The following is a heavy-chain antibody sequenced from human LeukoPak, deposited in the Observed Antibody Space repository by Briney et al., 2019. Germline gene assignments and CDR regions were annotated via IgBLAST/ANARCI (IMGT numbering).Heavy chain of an antibody. CDR3: LKDLKNYSDISNYWA. Sequence: QSGGSLRLSCAASGFAFSSYAMSWVRQAPGRGLEWVSAISGSLGTTYYAQPVKGRFTISRDNSKSTVYLQMDSLRAEDTAVYYCLKDLKNYSDISNYWAWGQGTMVSVSS. CDR2: ISGSLGTT. CDR1: GFAFSSYA. V-gene: IGHV3-23*01. J-gene: IGHJ3*01. D-gene: IGHD3-22*01.